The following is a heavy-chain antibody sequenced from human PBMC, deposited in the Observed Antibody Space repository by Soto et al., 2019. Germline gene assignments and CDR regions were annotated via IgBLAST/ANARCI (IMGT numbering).Heavy chain of an antibody. J-gene: IGHJ4*02. D-gene: IGHD1-26*01. CDR3: ARDGGRHSGGIDY. CDR2: IIPIFGTG. Sequence: QVQLVQSGAEVKKPGSSVKVSCKASGGTFSSYSINWVRQAHGQGLEWMGEIIPIFGTGNYAQKFQGRVTITADETTSTAYMELSSLRSEDTAVYYCARDGGRHSGGIDYWGQGTLVTVSS. V-gene: IGHV1-69*01. CDR1: GGTFSSYS.